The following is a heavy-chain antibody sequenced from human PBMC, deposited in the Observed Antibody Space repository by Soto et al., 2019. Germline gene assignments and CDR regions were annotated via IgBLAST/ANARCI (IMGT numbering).Heavy chain of an antibody. D-gene: IGHD5-18*01. J-gene: IGHJ6*02. V-gene: IGHV1-2*04. CDR3: ARDKNTAMVNWNYGMDV. CDR2: INPNSGGT. CDR1: GYTFTGYY. Sequence: ASVKVSCKASGYTFTGYYMHWVRQAPGQGLEWMGWINPNSGGTNYAQKFQGWVTMTRDTSISTAYMELSRLRSEDTAVYYCARDKNTAMVNWNYGMDVWGQGTTVTVSS.